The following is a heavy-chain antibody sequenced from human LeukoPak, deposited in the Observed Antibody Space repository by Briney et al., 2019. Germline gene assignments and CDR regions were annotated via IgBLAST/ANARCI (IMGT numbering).Heavy chain of an antibody. CDR1: GFTFSSYG. CDR2: ISYDGSNK. Sequence: GGSLRLSCAASGFTFSSYGMHWVRQAPGKGLEWVAVISYDGSNKYYADSVKGRFTISRDNSKNTLYLQMNSLRAEDTAVYYCAKEGNWNLRWGQGTLVTVSS. V-gene: IGHV3-30*18. J-gene: IGHJ4*02. CDR3: AKEGNWNLR. D-gene: IGHD1-20*01.